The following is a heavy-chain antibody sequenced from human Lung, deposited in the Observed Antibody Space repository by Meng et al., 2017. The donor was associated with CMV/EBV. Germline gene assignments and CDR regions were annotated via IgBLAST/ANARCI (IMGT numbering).Heavy chain of an antibody. V-gene: IGHV3-30*04. CDR2: VSFDGSDR. CDR3: ERDPRKSLKVGVAGTFES. J-gene: IGHJ4*02. CDR1: GFTFNNFA. D-gene: IGHD6-19*01. Sequence: GGSLRLSCAASGFTFNNFALHWVRQAPGKGLEWLVVVSFDGSDRYDADSLKGRFTIDRDNSKNTLYLQMNSLRPEDTAVYHCERDPRKSLKVGVAGTFESWGRGTLVTVSS.